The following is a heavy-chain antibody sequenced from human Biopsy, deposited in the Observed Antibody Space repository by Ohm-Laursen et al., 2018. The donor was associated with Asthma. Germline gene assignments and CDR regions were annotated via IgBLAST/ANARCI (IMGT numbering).Heavy chain of an antibody. D-gene: IGHD1-1*01. CDR3: VRDGTDDAFDI. Sequence: SLRLSCTASGVSFSNFAIHWVRQAPGKGLEWVGVISKDASTQDYADSVKGRFTMARDNSKNTLDLQMNSLREEDTAVYYCVRDGTDDAFDIWGQGTVVSVSS. CDR2: ISKDASTQ. CDR1: GVSFSNFA. V-gene: IGHV3-30*01. J-gene: IGHJ3*02.